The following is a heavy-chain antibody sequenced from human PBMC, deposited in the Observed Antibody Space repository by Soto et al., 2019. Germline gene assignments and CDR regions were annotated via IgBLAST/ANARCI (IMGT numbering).Heavy chain of an antibody. CDR1: GGTFSSYA. CDR3: ARDKWVAYGSGSPLNWFDP. Sequence: GASVKVSCKASGGTFSSYAISWVRQAPGQGLEWMGGIIPIFGTANYAQKFQGRVTITADESTSTAYMELSSLRSEDTAVYYCARDKWVAYGSGSPLNWFDPWGQGTLVTVS. V-gene: IGHV1-69*13. D-gene: IGHD3-10*01. J-gene: IGHJ5*02. CDR2: IIPIFGTA.